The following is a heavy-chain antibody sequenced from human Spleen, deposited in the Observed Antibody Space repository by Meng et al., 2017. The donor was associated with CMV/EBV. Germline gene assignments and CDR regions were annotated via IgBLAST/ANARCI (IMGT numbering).Heavy chain of an antibody. D-gene: IGHD3-10*01. Sequence: GESLKISCAASGFIFSDYGMHWVRQAPGKGLEWVAFIRYDGSNKYYADSVKGRFTISRDNSKKTLYLQMNSLRPEDTAVYYCAKDSDGSGSYYFYNAMDVWSQGTTVTVSS. V-gene: IGHV3-30*02. CDR3: AKDSDGSGSYYFYNAMDV. J-gene: IGHJ6*02. CDR1: GFIFSDYG. CDR2: IRYDGSNK.